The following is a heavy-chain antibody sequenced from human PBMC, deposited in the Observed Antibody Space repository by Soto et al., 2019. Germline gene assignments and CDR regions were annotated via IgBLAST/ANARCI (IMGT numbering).Heavy chain of an antibody. V-gene: IGHV3-15*01. J-gene: IGHJ4*02. CDR2: IKSKSDGGTT. CDR1: GFIFTNAW. CDR3: STEQWPRTGY. D-gene: IGHD1-1*01. Sequence: EGQVVESGGGLVRPGESLRLSCAASGFIFTNAWMNWVRQAPGEGLEWVGRIKSKSDGGTTDYAAPVKGRFIIPRDDLKNTMYLQMNSLKTEDTAVYYCSTEQWPRTGYWGQGTLVTVSS.